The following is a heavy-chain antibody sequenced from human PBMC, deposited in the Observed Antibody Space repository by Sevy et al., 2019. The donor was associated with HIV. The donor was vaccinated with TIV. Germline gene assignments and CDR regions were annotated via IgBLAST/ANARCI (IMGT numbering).Heavy chain of an antibody. J-gene: IGHJ4*02. D-gene: IGHD6-19*01. Sequence: GGSLRLSCSASGFTFSSYAMHWVRQAPGKGLEYVSAISSKGGSTYYADSVKGRFTISRDNSKNTLYLQMSSLRAEDAAVYYCVKGGWQWLVLYYFDYWGQGTLVTVSS. CDR2: ISSKGGST. CDR1: GFTFSSYA. CDR3: VKGGWQWLVLYYFDY. V-gene: IGHV3-64D*06.